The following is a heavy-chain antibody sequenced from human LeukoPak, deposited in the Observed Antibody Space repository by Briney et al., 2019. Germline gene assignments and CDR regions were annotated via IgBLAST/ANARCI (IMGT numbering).Heavy chain of an antibody. J-gene: IGHJ4*02. CDR1: GCTFSNAS. CDR3: ATDVMGDFDF. Sequence: GGALRLSCVASGCTFSNASLHSVREGLGKRVEWLAFIRYDGYNKYYADSVKGRFTISRDNAKNSLYLQMNSLRAEDTAVYYCATDVMGDFDFWGQGTLVTVSS. V-gene: IGHV3-30*02. CDR2: IRYDGYNK. D-gene: IGHD1-26*01.